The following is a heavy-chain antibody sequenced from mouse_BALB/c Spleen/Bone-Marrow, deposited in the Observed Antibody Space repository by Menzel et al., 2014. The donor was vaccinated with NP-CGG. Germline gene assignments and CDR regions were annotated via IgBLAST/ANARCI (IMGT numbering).Heavy chain of an antibody. D-gene: IGHD3-2*01. CDR3: ARDISGYVRAMDY. V-gene: IGHV1-67*01. CDR1: GYTFTDYA. Sequence: QVHVKQSGPELVSPGVSVKISCKAFGYTFTDYAIHWVKQSHSKSLEWIGIISTYSANTNYNQKFKGKATMTVDKSSSTAYMELARLSFEDSAIYFCARDISGYVRAMDYWGHGTSLTASP. CDR2: ISTYSANT. J-gene: IGHJ4*01.